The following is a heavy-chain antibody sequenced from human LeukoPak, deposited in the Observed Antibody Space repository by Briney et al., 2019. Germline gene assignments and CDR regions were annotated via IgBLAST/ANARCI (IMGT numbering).Heavy chain of an antibody. Sequence: SETLSLTCAVYGGSFSGYYWSWIRQPPGKGLEWIGEINHSGSTNYNPSLKSRVTISVDTSRNQFFLRLSSVTAADTAVYYCARFSEYYHSSVHYLDYWGQGTLVSVSS. CDR2: INHSGST. CDR1: GGSFSGYY. V-gene: IGHV4-34*01. CDR3: ARFSEYYHSSVHYLDY. J-gene: IGHJ4*02. D-gene: IGHD3-22*01.